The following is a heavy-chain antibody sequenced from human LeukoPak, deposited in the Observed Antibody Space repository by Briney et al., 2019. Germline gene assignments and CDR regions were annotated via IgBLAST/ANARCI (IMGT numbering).Heavy chain of an antibody. J-gene: IGHJ4*02. V-gene: IGHV1-69*04. Sequence: SVKVSCKASGGTFSSYAISWVRQAPGQGLEWMGRIIPILGIANYAQKFQGRVTITADKSTSTAYMELSSLRSEDTAVYYCARGTYYYGSGSYSFDYWGQGTLVTVSS. D-gene: IGHD3-10*01. CDR3: ARGTYYYGSGSYSFDY. CDR1: GGTFSSYA. CDR2: IIPILGIA.